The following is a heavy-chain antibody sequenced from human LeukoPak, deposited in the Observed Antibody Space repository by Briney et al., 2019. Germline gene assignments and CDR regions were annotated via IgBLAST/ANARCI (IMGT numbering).Heavy chain of an antibody. CDR3: ARADCSSTSCSLNWFDP. J-gene: IGHJ5*02. V-gene: IGHV1-24*01. CDR1: GYTLTELS. CDR2: FDPEDGET. Sequence: ASVKVSCKVSGYTLTELSMHWVRQAPGKGLEWMGGFDPEDGETIYAQKFQGRVTMTEDTSTDTAYMELSSLRSEDTAVYYCARADCSSTSCSLNWFDPWGQGTLVTVSS. D-gene: IGHD2-2*01.